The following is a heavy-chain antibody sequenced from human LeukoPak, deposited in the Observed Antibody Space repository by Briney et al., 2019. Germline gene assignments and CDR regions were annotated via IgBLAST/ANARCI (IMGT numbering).Heavy chain of an antibody. V-gene: IGHV3-43*02. J-gene: IGHJ4*02. D-gene: IGHD3-22*01. CDR3: AKDRSYYYDSSGYYRENYFDY. Sequence: GGSLRLSCAASGFTFDDYAMHWVRQAPGKGLEWVSLISGGGGSTYHADSVKGRFTISRDNSKNSLYLQMNSLRTEDTALYYCAKDRSYYYDSSGYYRENYFDYWGQGTLVTVSS. CDR1: GFTFDDYA. CDR2: ISGGGGST.